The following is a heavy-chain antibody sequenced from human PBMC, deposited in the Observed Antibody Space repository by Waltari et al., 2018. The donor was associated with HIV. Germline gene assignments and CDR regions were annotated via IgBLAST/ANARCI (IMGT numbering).Heavy chain of an antibody. Sequence: DYAAPVKGRFTISRDDSKNTLYLQMNSLKTEDTAVYYCTTDTDYDILTGYYNSGWFDPWGQGTLVTVSS. D-gene: IGHD3-9*01. V-gene: IGHV3-15*01. CDR3: TTDTDYDILTGYYNSGWFDP. J-gene: IGHJ5*02.